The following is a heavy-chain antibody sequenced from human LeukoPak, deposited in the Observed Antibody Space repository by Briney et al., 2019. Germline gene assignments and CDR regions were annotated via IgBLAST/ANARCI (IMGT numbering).Heavy chain of an antibody. Sequence: GGSLRLSCAASGFTFSSYGMHWVRQAPGKGLEWVAFIRYDGSNKYYADSVKGRFTISRDNSKNTLYLQMNSLRAEDTAVYYCAKCHRQVVPAARNQNRGGYYYYYMDVWGKGTTVTVSS. CDR2: IRYDGSNK. CDR3: AKCHRQVVPAARNQNRGGYYYYYMDV. D-gene: IGHD2-2*01. J-gene: IGHJ6*03. CDR1: GFTFSSYG. V-gene: IGHV3-30*02.